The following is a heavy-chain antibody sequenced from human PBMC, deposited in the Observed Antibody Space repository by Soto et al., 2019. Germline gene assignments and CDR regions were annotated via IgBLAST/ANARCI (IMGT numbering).Heavy chain of an antibody. CDR1: GYTFTGYY. CDR3: ARGWGLRYSYGYRYYFDY. CDR2: INPNSGGT. V-gene: IGHV1-2*04. J-gene: IGHJ4*02. D-gene: IGHD5-18*01. Sequence: QVQLVQSGAEVKKPGASVKVSCKASGYTFTGYYMHWVRQAPGQGLEWMGWINPNSGGTNYAQKFQGWVTMTRDTYISTAYMELSRLRSDDTAVYYCARGWGLRYSYGYRYYFDYWGQGTLVTVSS.